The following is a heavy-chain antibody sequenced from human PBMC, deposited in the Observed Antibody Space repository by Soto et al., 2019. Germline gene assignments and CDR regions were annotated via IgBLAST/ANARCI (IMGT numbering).Heavy chain of an antibody. J-gene: IGHJ3*02. CDR2: ISGSGGST. CDR1: GFTFSSYA. V-gene: IGHV3-23*01. D-gene: IGHD3-22*01. Sequence: EVQLLESGGGLVQPGGSLRLSCAASGFTFSSYAMSWVRQAPGKGLEWVSAISGSGGSTYYADSVKGRFTISRDNSKNTLYMQMNSLRAEDTAVYYCAKDSGYYDSSGYYHHDAFDIWGQGTMVTVSS. CDR3: AKDSGYYDSSGYYHHDAFDI.